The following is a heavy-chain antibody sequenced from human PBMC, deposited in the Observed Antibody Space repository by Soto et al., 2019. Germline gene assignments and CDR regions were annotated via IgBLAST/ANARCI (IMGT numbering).Heavy chain of an antibody. CDR3: ARAITGYSSSWYGYYYGMDV. D-gene: IGHD6-13*01. J-gene: IGHJ6*02. CDR1: GYTFTGYY. CDR2: INPNSGGT. Sequence: ASVKVSWKXSGYTFTGYYMHWVRQAPGQGLEWMGWINPNSGGTNYAQKFQGRVTMTRDTSISTAYMELSRLRSDDTAVYYCARAITGYSSSWYGYYYGMDVWGQGTTVTVSS. V-gene: IGHV1-2*02.